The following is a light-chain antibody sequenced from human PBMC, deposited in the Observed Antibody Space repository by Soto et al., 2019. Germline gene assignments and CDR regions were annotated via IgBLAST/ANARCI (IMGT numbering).Light chain of an antibody. CDR1: GIDVGSYNL. CDR3: CSYAGNNAMV. V-gene: IGLV2-23*02. CDR2: EVT. J-gene: IGLJ3*02. Sequence: QSVLTQPASVSGSPGQSITISCTGAGIDVGSYNLVSWYQQHPDKVPKLMIYEVTKRPSGVSDRFSGSKSDNTASLTISGLQAEDEADYYCCSYAGNNAMVFGGGTKLTVL.